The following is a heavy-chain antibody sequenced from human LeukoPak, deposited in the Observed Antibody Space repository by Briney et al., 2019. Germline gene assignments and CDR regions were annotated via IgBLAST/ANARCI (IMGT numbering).Heavy chain of an antibody. CDR3: ASSNWGSGYYYYGMDV. V-gene: IGHV5-51*01. CDR1: GYSFTSYW. D-gene: IGHD7-27*01. Sequence: NLGESLKISCKGSGYSFTSYWIGWVRQMPGKGLEWMGIIYPGDSDTRYSPSFQGQVTISADKSISTAYLQWSSLKASDTAMYYCASSNWGSGYYYYGMDVWGQGTTVTVSS. CDR2: IYPGDSDT. J-gene: IGHJ6*02.